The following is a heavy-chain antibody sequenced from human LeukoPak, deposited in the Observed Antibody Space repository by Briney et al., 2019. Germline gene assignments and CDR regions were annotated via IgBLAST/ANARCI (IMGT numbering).Heavy chain of an antibody. CDR3: ARRGIAVAGALFDY. CDR1: GFTLEHSG. J-gene: IGHJ4*02. D-gene: IGHD6-19*01. CDR2: NNWNGGST. V-gene: IGHV3-20*04. Sequence: PGESLRLSCSAYGFTLEHSGMRWGRQAPGKGQEWVSGNNWNGGSTGYADSVKGRFTISRDNAKNSLYLQMNSLRAEDTALYYCARRGIAVAGALFDYWGQGTLVTVSS.